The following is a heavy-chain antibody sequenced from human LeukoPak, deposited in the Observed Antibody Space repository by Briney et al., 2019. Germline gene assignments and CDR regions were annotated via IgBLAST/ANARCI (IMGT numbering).Heavy chain of an antibody. CDR2: INHSGST. J-gene: IGHJ4*02. Sequence: PSETLSLTCVVYGGSFSGYYWSWIRQPPGKGLEWIGEINHSGSTNYNPSLKSRVIISVDTSKNQFSLKLTSVTAADTAVYYCARSRLHPIIFDYWGQGTLVTASS. CDR3: ARSRLHPIIFDY. D-gene: IGHD5-24*01. CDR1: GGSFSGYY. V-gene: IGHV4-34*01.